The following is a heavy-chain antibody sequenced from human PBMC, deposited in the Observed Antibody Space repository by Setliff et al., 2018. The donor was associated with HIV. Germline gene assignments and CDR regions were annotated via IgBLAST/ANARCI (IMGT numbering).Heavy chain of an antibody. CDR2: IDPSDSYT. CDR1: GYSFTSYW. CDR3: ARLVGSGWYLDAFDI. Sequence: GESLTISCKGSGYSFTSYWISWVRQMPGKGLGWMGRIDPSDSYTNYSPSFQGHVTISADKSISTAYLQWSSLKASDTATYYCARLVGSGWYLDAFDIWGQGTMVTVSS. J-gene: IGHJ3*02. V-gene: IGHV5-10-1*01. D-gene: IGHD6-19*01.